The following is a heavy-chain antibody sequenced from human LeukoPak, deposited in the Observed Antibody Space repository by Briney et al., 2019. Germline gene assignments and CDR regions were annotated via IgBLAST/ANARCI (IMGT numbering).Heavy chain of an antibody. CDR3: TTGNP. CDR1: GFTFSSYA. Sequence: GGSLRLSCAASGFTFSSYAMSWVRQAPGKGLEWVGLMKSKPEGGTTFYAAPVKDRFSISRDDSRNTLYLQMNSLTIGDTGVYYCTTGNPWGQGTLVTVSS. J-gene: IGHJ5*02. V-gene: IGHV3-15*01. CDR2: MKSKPEGGTT.